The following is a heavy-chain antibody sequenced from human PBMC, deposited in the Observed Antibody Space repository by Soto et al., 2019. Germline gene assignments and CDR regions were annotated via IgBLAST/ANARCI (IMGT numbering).Heavy chain of an antibody. CDR2: ISWNSGSI. CDR3: ARDPYDFWSGYYLDY. Sequence: GGSLRLSCAASGFTFDDYAMHWVRQAPGKGLEWVSGISWNSGSIGYADSVKGRFTISRDNTKNSLYLQMNSLRAEDTAVYYCARDPYDFWSGYYLDYWGQGTLVTVSS. D-gene: IGHD3-3*01. J-gene: IGHJ4*02. CDR1: GFTFDDYA. V-gene: IGHV3-9*01.